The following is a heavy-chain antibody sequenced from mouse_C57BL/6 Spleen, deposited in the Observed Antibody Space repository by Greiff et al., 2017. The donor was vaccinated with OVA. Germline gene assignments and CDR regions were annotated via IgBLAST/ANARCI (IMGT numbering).Heavy chain of an antibody. CDR1: GYTFTDYY. D-gene: IGHD4-1*01. V-gene: IGHV1-19*01. CDR3: ARVSGTGDWFAY. Sequence: VQLQQSGPVLVKPGASVKMSCKASGYTFTDYYMNWVKQSHGKSLEWIGVINPYNGGTSYNQKFKGKATLTVDKSSSTAYMELNSLTSEDSAVYYCARVSGTGDWFAYWGQGTLVTVSA. J-gene: IGHJ3*01. CDR2: INPYNGGT.